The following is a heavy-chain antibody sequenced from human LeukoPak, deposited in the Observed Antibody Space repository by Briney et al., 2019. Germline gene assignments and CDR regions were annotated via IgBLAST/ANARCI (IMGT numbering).Heavy chain of an antibody. CDR1: GITFSNAW. Sequence: PGGSLRLSCAASGITFSNAWMTWVRQAPGKGLEWVSFIGTSGSPIYYADSVKGRFTVSRDNARNSLYLQMNNLGAEDTAVYYCARDQWLDYWGQGTLVTVSS. CDR3: ARDQWLDY. J-gene: IGHJ4*02. V-gene: IGHV3-11*04. CDR2: IGTSGSPI. D-gene: IGHD6-19*01.